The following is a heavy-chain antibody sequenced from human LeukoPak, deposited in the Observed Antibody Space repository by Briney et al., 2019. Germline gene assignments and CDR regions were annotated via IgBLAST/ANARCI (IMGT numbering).Heavy chain of an antibody. CDR1: GGSISSSSYY. J-gene: IGHJ6*03. D-gene: IGHD3-3*01. Sequence: SETLSLTCTVSGGSISSSSYYWGWIRQPPGKGLEWIGSIYYSGSTYYNPSLKSRVTISVGTSKNQFSLKLSSVTAADTAVYYCASSAGGYYDFWSGYYNVFGLRGQRPENYYYYMDVWGKGTTVTVSS. CDR3: ASSAGGYYDFWSGYYNVFGLRGQRPENYYYYMDV. V-gene: IGHV4-39*07. CDR2: IYYSGST.